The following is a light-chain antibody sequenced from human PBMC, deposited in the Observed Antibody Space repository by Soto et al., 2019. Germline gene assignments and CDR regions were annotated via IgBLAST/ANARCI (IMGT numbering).Light chain of an antibody. CDR3: QQYNNWPPWT. V-gene: IGKV3-15*01. J-gene: IGKJ1*01. CDR2: GAS. CDR1: QSVSSN. Sequence: EIEMTQSPATLSVSPGERATLFCRASQSVSSNLAWYQQQPGQAPRLLIYGASTRATGIPARFSGSGSGTEFTLTISSLQSEDFAVYYCQQYNNWPPWTFGQGTKVDIK.